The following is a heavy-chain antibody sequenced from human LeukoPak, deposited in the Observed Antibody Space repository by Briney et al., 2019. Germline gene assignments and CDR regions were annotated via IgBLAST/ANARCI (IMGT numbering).Heavy chain of an antibody. CDR3: ARLDVWGSYRLFDY. D-gene: IGHD3-16*02. J-gene: IGHJ4*02. CDR2: IIPIFGTA. CDR1: GYTLTSYA. Sequence: SVKVSCKASGYTLTSYAISWVRQAPGQGLEWMGGIIPIFGTANYAQKFQGRVTITADESTSTAYMELSSLRSEDTAVYYCARLDVWGSYRLFDYWGQGTLVTVSS. V-gene: IGHV1-69*13.